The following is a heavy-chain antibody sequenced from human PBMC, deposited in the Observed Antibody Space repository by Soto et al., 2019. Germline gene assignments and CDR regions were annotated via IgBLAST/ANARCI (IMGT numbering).Heavy chain of an antibody. D-gene: IGHD3-22*01. CDR1: GFTYSSYA. CDR2: ISYDGSNK. CDR3: AKTLLQYDDSSINAFYI. Sequence: RLSCAASGFTYSSYAMHWVRQAPGKGLEWVAVISYDGSNKYYADSVKGRFTISRDNSKNTLYLQMNSLRAEDTAVYYCAKTLLQYDDSSINAFYIWNHQTMYTVS. J-gene: IGHJ3*02. V-gene: IGHV3-30-3*02.